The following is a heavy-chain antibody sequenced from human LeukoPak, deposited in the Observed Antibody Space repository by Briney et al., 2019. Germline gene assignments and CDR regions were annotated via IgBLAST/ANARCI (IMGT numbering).Heavy chain of an antibody. J-gene: IGHJ4*02. CDR2: INPNSGGT. Sequence: ASVKVSCKASGYTFTGYYMHWVRQAPGQGLEWMGWINPNSGGTNYAQKFQGRVTITADESTSTAYMELSSLRSEDTAVYYCARAGVRYSSGWYVDYWGQGTLVTVSS. V-gene: IGHV1-2*02. CDR3: ARAGVRYSSGWYVDY. D-gene: IGHD6-19*01. CDR1: GYTFTGYY.